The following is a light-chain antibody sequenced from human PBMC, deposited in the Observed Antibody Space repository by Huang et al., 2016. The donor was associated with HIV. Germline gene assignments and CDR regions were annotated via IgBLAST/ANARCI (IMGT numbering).Light chain of an antibody. J-gene: IGKJ4*01. Sequence: EIEMTQSPATLSVSPGERATLSCRASHSVDSGLAWYQQKPGQAPRLLIYDVSTRATGISAKFNGTGSGTEFSLSITNLQSEDFAVYYCQQYNDWPPLTFGGGTKVEI. CDR1: HSVDSG. CDR2: DVS. V-gene: IGKV3-15*01. CDR3: QQYNDWPPLT.